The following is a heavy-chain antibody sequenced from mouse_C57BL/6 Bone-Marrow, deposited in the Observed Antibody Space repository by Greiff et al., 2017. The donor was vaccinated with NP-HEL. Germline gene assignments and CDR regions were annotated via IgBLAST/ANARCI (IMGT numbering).Heavy chain of an antibody. V-gene: IGHV7-1*01. D-gene: IGHD1-1*01. CDR3: ARDYYGFDY. Sequence: EVKLVESGGGLVQSGRSLRLSCATSGFTFSDFYMEWVRQAPGKGLEWIAASRNKANDYTTEYSASVKGRFIVSRDTSQSILYLQMNALRAEDTAIYYCARDYYGFDYWGQGTTLTVSS. CDR1: GFTFSDFY. CDR2: SRNKANDYTT. J-gene: IGHJ2*01.